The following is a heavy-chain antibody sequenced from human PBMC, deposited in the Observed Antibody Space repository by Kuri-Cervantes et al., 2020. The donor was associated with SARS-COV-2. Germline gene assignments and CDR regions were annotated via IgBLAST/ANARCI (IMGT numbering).Heavy chain of an antibody. V-gene: IGHV1-8*01. CDR2: MNPNSGNT. D-gene: IGHD3-10*01. CDR1: GYTFTSYD. Sequence: ASVKVSCKASGYTFTSYDINWVRQATGQGLEWMGWMNPNSGNTGYAQKFQGRVTITADESTSTAYMELSRLRSDDTAVYYCARSRYYYGSGSYGYYYYGMDVWGQGTTVTVSS. CDR3: ARSRYYYGSGSYGYYYYGMDV. J-gene: IGHJ6*02.